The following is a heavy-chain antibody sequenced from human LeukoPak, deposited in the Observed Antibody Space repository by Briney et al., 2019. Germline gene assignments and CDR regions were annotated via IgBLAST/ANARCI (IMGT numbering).Heavy chain of an antibody. J-gene: IGHJ6*02. D-gene: IGHD6-6*01. V-gene: IGHV3-30*18. Sequence: GGSLRLSCAASGFTFSSYGMHWVRQAPGKGLEWVAALSHDGNNEFYADSVKGRFTISRDNSKNTLYLQMNSLRAGDTAAFYCAKGLGSSSWYFYYGMDVWGQGTTVTVSS. CDR2: LSHDGNNE. CDR3: AKGLGSSSWYFYYGMDV. CDR1: GFTFSSYG.